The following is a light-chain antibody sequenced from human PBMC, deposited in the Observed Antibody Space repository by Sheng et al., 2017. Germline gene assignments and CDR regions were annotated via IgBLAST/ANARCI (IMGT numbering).Light chain of an antibody. CDR3: QSYDNSLSSWV. CDR2: GNT. J-gene: IGLJ3*02. CDR1: SSNIGAGYD. Sequence: QSVLTQPPSVSGAPGQRVTISCTGSSSNIGAGYDVHWYQHLPGTAPKLLIYGNTNRPSGVPDRFSGSKSGTSASLVITGLQAEDEADYYCQSYDNSLSSWVFGGGTRLTVL. V-gene: IGLV1-40*01.